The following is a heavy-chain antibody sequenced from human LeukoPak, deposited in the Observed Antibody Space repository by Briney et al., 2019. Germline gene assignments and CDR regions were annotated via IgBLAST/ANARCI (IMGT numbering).Heavy chain of an antibody. CDR2: IYTSGST. CDR1: GGSISSYY. Sequence: SETLSLTCTVSGGSISSYYWSWLRQPAGKGLEWIGRIYTSGSTNYNPSLKSRVTMSVDTSKNQFSLKLSSVTAADTAVYYCAREGIAAAAPFDYWGQGTLVTVSS. CDR3: AREGIAAAAPFDY. J-gene: IGHJ4*02. D-gene: IGHD6-13*01. V-gene: IGHV4-4*07.